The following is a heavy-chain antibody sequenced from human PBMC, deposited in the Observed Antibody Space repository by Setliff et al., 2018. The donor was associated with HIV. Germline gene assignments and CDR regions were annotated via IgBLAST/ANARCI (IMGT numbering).Heavy chain of an antibody. CDR1: GFTFSHSW. J-gene: IGHJ4*02. CDR3: ASLLPVDY. Sequence: GGSLRLSCAASGFTFSHSWMSWVRQAPGKGLEWVANINQDGSEKYYVDSLKGRFTISRDTAKNTLYLQVSSLRAEDTAVYYCASLLPVDYWGQGTLVTVSS. V-gene: IGHV3-7*03. CDR2: INQDGSEK. D-gene: IGHD2-15*01.